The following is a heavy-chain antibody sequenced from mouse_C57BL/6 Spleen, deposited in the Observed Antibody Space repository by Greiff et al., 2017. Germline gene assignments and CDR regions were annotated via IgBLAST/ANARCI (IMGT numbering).Heavy chain of an antibody. J-gene: IGHJ1*03. V-gene: IGHV1-47*01. CDR3: ARGGGIYYDYDDGYWYFDV. CDR1: GYTFTTYP. Sequence: QVHVKQSGAELVKPGASVKMSCKASGYTFTTYPIEWMKQNHGKSLEWIGNFHPYNDDTKYNEKFKGKATLTVEKSSSTVYLELSRLTSDDSAVYYCARGGGIYYDYDDGYWYFDVWGTGTTVTVSS. CDR2: FHPYNDDT. D-gene: IGHD2-4*01.